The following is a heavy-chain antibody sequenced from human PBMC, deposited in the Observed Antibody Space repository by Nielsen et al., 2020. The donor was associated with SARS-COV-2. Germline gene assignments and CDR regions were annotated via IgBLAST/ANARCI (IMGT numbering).Heavy chain of an antibody. V-gene: IGHV3-23*01. CDR1: GSTFGDYA. D-gene: IGHD6-19*01. Sequence: GGSLRLSCTGSGSTFGDYALSWVRQAPGKGLEWVSTIGVSGGGTYYADSLKGRFTISRDNSKNTLYLQMNSLGADDTAIYYCTRRVAGGTMDVWGQGTTVTVSS. J-gene: IGHJ6*02. CDR3: TRRVAGGTMDV. CDR2: IGVSGGGT.